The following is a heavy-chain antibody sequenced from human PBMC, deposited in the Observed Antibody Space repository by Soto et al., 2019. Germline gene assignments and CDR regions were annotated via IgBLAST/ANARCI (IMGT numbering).Heavy chain of an antibody. CDR3: ARAPSRYQSYYFDY. V-gene: IGHV1-69*12. CDR1: GGTLSNYG. CDR2: ILPVFATS. Sequence: QLHLVQSGSEVKKPGSSVRVSCKTSGGTLSNYGLSWVRLAPGQGLEWMGGILPVFATSNYAQKFQDRLTITADESTNTAYMDLTSLTSDDTAVYYCARAPSRYQSYYFDYWGQGTLVTVSS. D-gene: IGHD2-2*01. J-gene: IGHJ4*02.